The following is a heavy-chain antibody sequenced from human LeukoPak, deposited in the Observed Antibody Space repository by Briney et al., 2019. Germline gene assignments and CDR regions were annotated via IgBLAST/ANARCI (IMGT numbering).Heavy chain of an antibody. CDR2: IYSGGST. CDR1: GFTVSSNY. J-gene: IGHJ6*02. V-gene: IGHV3-53*01. D-gene: IGHD6-6*01. CDR3: ARSIAASGGYYGMDV. Sequence: SGGSLRLSCAASGFTVSSNYMSWVRQAPGKGLEWVSVIYSGGSTYYADSVKGRFTISRDNSKNTLYLQMNSLRAEDTAVYYCARSIAASGGYYGMDVWGQGTTVTVSS.